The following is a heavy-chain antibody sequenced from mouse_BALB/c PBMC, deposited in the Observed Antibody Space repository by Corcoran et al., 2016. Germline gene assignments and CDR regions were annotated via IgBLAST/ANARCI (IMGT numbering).Heavy chain of an antibody. D-gene: IGHD1-1*01. CDR2: IWWDDDK. V-gene: IGHV8-5*01. J-gene: IGHJ2*01. Sequence: QVTLKESGPGILKPTQNLRLTWSFSGFSLSPSDMGVGWIRKPSGKGVEWLAHIWWDDDKYYNPSLKSQLKISKETSRNQVFLKITSVDTADTATYYCARRAKLRSFDYWGQGTTLAVSS. CDR1: GFSLSPSDMG. CDR3: ARRAKLRSFDY.